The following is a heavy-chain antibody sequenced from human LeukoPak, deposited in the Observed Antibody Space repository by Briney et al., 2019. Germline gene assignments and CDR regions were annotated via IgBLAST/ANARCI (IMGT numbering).Heavy chain of an antibody. CDR1: GYTFTSYY. J-gene: IGHJ4*02. Sequence: ASVKVSCKASGYTFTSYYMHWVRQAPGQGLEWMGIINPSGGSTSYAQKFQGRVTMTRDTSTSTVYMELSSLRSEDTAVYYCARGDIVVVTAPPGVDYWGQGTLDTVSS. CDR2: INPSGGST. D-gene: IGHD2-21*02. V-gene: IGHV1-46*01. CDR3: ARGDIVVVTAPPGVDY.